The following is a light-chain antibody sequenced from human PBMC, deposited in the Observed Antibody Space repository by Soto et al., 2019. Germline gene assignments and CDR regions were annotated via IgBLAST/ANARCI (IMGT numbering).Light chain of an antibody. CDR1: QSVSNY. CDR3: QQRNVWPPVT. CDR2: GAS. J-gene: IGKJ5*01. Sequence: EIVMTQSPATLSVSPGERATLSCRASQSVSNYLAWYQQKPGQAPRLLIYGASSRATGIPARFSGSGSGTEFTLTMSSLQSEDFAVYYCQQRNVWPPVTFGQGTRLEIK. V-gene: IGKV3-15*01.